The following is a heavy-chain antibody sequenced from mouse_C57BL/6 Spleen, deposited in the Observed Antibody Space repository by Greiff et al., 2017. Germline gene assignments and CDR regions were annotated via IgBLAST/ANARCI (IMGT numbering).Heavy chain of an antibody. V-gene: IGHV1-7*01. CDR3: ASYDYDSAWFAY. CDR2: INPSSGYT. D-gene: IGHD2-4*01. Sequence: VQLVESGAELVKPGASVKLSCTASGFTFTSYWMHWVKQRPGQGLEWIGYINPSSGYTKYNQKFKDKATLTADKSSSTAYMQLSSLTYEDSAVYYCASYDYDSAWFAYWGQGTLVTVSA. J-gene: IGHJ3*01. CDR1: GFTFTSYW.